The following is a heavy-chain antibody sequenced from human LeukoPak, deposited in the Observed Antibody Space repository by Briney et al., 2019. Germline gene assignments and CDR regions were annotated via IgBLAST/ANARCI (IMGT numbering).Heavy chain of an antibody. CDR3: ARLDDYYYGMDV. J-gene: IGHJ6*02. V-gene: IGHV1-69*01. CDR2: IIPIFGTA. Sequence: SVKVSCKASGGTFSSYAISWVRQAPGQGLEWMGGIIPIFGTANYAQKFQGRVTITADESTSTAYMELSSLRSEDTAVYYCARLDDYYYGMDVWGQGTTVTVSS. D-gene: IGHD2-2*03. CDR1: GGTFSSYA.